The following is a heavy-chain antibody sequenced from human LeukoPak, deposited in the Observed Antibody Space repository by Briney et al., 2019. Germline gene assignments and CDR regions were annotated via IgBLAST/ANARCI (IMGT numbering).Heavy chain of an antibody. D-gene: IGHD2-2*01. CDR3: ATHCSGTACHRDY. CDR2: IQFDGSFK. Sequence: GGSLRLSCAASGCTFVSSAMHWVRQAPGKGPECVAFIQFDGSFKHYSDSVKGRFTISRDNSKNTLYLEMNSLRPEDTGVYYCATHCSGTACHRDYWGQGTLVTVSS. CDR1: GCTFVSSA. J-gene: IGHJ4*02. V-gene: IGHV3-30*02.